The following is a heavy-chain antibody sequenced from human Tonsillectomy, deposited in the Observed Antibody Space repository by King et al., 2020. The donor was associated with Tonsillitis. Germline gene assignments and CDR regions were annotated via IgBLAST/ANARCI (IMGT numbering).Heavy chain of an antibody. Sequence: QLQESGPGLVKPSETLSLTCTVSGYSISSGYYWGWIRQPPGKGLEWIGSIYHSGHTYHNPSLKSRVAISVDTSKNQFSLKLSSVTAADTAVYYCARGDVGGIGYGGQGTLVTVSS. J-gene: IGHJ4*02. CDR3: ARGDVGGIGY. CDR1: GYSISSGYY. D-gene: IGHD3-16*01. V-gene: IGHV4-38-2*02. CDR2: IYHSGHT.